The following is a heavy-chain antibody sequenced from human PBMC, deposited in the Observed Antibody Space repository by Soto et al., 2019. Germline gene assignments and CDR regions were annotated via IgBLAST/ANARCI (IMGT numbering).Heavy chain of an antibody. Sequence: GGSLRLSCVASGFTFSRYIMSWVRQAPGKGLEWVSTINSNGDSTYYADSVKGRFTISRDNSRNSLYLQVNSLRAEDTAVYYCESVSDLDYCSRTSCLYYFDYWGQGALVTVSS. D-gene: IGHD2-2*01. V-gene: IGHV3-23*01. CDR2: INSNGDST. CDR1: GFTFSRYI. J-gene: IGHJ4*02. CDR3: ESVSDLDYCSRTSCLYYFDY.